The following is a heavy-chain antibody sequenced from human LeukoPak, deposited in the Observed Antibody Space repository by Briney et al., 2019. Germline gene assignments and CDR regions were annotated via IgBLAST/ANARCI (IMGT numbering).Heavy chain of an antibody. D-gene: IGHD2/OR15-2a*01. V-gene: IGHV3-7*01. CDR2: IKQDGSEK. CDR1: GFTFSSYW. J-gene: IGHJ6*03. CDR3: ARVSFSPLRYYYYYMDV. Sequence: PGGSLRLSCAASGFTFSSYWMSWVRQAPGKGLEWVANIKQDGSEKYYVDSVKGRFTISRDNAKNSLYLQMNSLRAEDTAVYYCARVSFSPLRYYYYYMDVWGKGTTVTVSS.